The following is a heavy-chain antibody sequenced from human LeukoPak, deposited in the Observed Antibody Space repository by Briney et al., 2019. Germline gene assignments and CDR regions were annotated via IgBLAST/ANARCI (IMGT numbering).Heavy chain of an antibody. D-gene: IGHD3-16*01. Sequence: PGGSLRLSCAASGFTFSSYGMHWVRQAPGKGLEWVAVISYDGSNKYYADSVKGRFTISRDNSKNTPYLQMNSLRAEDTAVYYCAKDKGAYYYNGMDVWGQGTTVTVSS. CDR1: GFTFSSYG. J-gene: IGHJ6*02. CDR2: ISYDGSNK. V-gene: IGHV3-30*18. CDR3: AKDKGAYYYNGMDV.